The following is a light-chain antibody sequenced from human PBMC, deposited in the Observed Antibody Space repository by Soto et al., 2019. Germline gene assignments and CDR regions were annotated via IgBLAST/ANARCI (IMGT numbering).Light chain of an antibody. CDR1: QSVTTQ. CDR2: GAS. J-gene: IGKJ4*01. V-gene: IGKV3-20*01. CDR3: QQFSSYPLT. Sequence: VFTQSPGTLSLSPWERATLSCRASQSVTTQLAWYQQKPGQAHRLIIHGASSRATGVPDRITGSGSGTDFTLTISRLEPEDLAVYYCQQFSSYPLTGGGGTKVDI.